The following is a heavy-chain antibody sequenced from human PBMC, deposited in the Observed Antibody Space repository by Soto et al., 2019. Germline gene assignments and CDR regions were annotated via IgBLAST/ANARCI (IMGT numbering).Heavy chain of an antibody. CDR3: SKAASWGFWGSDFDY. D-gene: IGHD7-27*01. CDR2: ISGSGGST. CDR1: GFTFSSYA. J-gene: IGHJ4*02. Sequence: GGSLRLSCAASGFTFSSYAMSWVRQAPGKGLEWVSAISGSGGSTYYADSVKGRFTISRDNSKNTLYLQINSLRAEDTAVYYCSKAASWGFWGSDFDYWGQGTLVTVSS. V-gene: IGHV3-23*01.